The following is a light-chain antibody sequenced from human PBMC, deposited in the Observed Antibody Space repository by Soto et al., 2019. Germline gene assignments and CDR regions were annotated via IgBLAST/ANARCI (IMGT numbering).Light chain of an antibody. CDR2: RNN. CDR3: AAWDDSLSGPV. V-gene: IGLV1-47*01. CDR1: SSNIGSNY. Sequence: QSVLTKPPSASGTPGQRVTISCSGSSSNIGSNYVYWYQQLPVTAPKLLIYRNNQRPSGVPDRFSGSKSGTSASLAISGLRSEDEADYYCAAWDDSLSGPVFGGGTKLTVL. J-gene: IGLJ2*01.